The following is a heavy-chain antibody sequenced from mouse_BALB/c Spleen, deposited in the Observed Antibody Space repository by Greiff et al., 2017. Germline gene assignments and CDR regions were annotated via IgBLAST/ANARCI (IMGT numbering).Heavy chain of an antibody. CDR2: ISSGGST. CDR1: GFTFSSYA. V-gene: IGHV5-6-5*01. D-gene: IGHD2-4*01. Sequence: EVKLVESGGGLVKPGGSLKLSCAASGFTFSSYAMSWVRQTPEKRLEWVASISSGGSTYYPDSVKGRFTISRDNARNILYLQMSSLRSEDTAMYYCARGDYDYEGDYFDYWGQGTTLTVSS. CDR3: ARGDYDYEGDYFDY. J-gene: IGHJ2*01.